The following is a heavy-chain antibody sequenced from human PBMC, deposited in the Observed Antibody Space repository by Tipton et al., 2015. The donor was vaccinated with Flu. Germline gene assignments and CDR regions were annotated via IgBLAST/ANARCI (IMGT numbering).Heavy chain of an antibody. CDR1: SGSIRSTNYF. V-gene: IGHV4-39*01. CDR3: ARLSYYDVDLKNFYFDY. J-gene: IGHJ4*02. D-gene: IGHD3-10*02. Sequence: TLSLTCTVSSGSIRSTNYFCAWIRQPPGKRLELIGSIYPSGTTYYNPSLKSRVTLSVDTSKRQFSLMLRSVTAADTAIYYCARLSYYDVDLKNFYFDYWGQGALVTVSS. CDR2: IYPSGTT.